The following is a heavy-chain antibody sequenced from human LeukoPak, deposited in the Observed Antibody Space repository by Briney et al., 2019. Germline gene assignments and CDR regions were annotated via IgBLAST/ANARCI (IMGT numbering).Heavy chain of an antibody. CDR1: GFTFSSYS. CDR3: AKGRGGATSGAFDI. D-gene: IGHD1-26*01. V-gene: IGHV3-23*01. J-gene: IGHJ3*02. Sequence: PGGSLRLSCAASGFTFSSYSMNWVRQAPGKGLEWVSAISGSGGSTYYADSVKGRFTISRDNSKNTLYLQMNSLRAEDTAVYYCAKGRGGATSGAFDIWGQGTMVTVSS. CDR2: ISGSGGST.